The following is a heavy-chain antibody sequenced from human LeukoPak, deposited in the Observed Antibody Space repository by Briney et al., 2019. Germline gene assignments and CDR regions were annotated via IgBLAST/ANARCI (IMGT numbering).Heavy chain of an antibody. CDR2: ISACNGNT. CDR3: TRNLDSYGTYYFDY. J-gene: IGHJ4*02. CDR1: GYTFTSYG. V-gene: IGHV1-18*01. Sequence: ASVKVSCKASGYTFTSYGISWVRQAPGQGLEWMGWISACNGNTNYARKLQGRVTMTTDTSTSTAYMELRSLRSDDTAVYYCTRNLDSYGTYYFDYWGQGTLVTVSS. D-gene: IGHD5-18*01.